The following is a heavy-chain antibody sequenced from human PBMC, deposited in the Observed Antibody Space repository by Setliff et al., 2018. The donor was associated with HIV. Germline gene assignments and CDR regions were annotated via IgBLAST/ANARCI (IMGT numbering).Heavy chain of an antibody. CDR2: IFDSENN. V-gene: IGHV4-61*08. D-gene: IGHD4-17*01. J-gene: IGHJ3*01. CDR3: ARQITSVTPEMLVVNDAFDV. CDR1: GGSISSGDYY. Sequence: SETLSLTCTVSGGSISSGDYYWSWIRQPPGKGLEWIGNIFDSENNNYNPSLKSRVSMSVDTSKNQFSLRLTSVTAADTAVYYCARQITSVTPEMLVVNDAFDVWGQGKMVTVSS.